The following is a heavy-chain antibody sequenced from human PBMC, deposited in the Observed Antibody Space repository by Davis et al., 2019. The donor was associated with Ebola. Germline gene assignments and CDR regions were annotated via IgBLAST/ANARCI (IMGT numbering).Heavy chain of an antibody. CDR3: ARGRRYSYGPPRY. Sequence: MPSETLSLTCTVSGVSINNYYWSWIRQPPGKGLEWIGEINHSGSTNYNPSLKSRVTISVDTSKNQFSLKLSSVTAADTAVYYCARGRRYSYGPPRYWGQGTLVTVSS. CDR1: GVSINNYY. CDR2: INHSGST. J-gene: IGHJ4*02. D-gene: IGHD5-18*01. V-gene: IGHV4-34*01.